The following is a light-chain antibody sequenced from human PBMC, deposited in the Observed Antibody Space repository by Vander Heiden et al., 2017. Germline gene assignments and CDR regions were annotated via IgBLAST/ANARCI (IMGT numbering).Light chain of an antibody. CDR2: RNR. Sequence: SYELTQPLSVSVALGQTARITCGGSNIGSKNVHWYQQKPGQAPVLVVYRNRNRPSGIPERFSGSNSGNTATLTISRAQAGDEADYYCQVWDSSSYVFGTGSKVTGL. V-gene: IGLV3-9*01. CDR3: QVWDSSSYV. J-gene: IGLJ1*01. CDR1: NIGSKN.